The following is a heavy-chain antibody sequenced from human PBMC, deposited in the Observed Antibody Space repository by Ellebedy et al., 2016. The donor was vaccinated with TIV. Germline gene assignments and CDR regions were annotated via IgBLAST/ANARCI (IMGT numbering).Heavy chain of an antibody. CDR2: VIPKLATI. V-gene: IGHV1-69*13. CDR1: GGTFSSYG. J-gene: IGHJ2*01. CDR3: ARNYGDHSRYFDF. Sequence: SVKVSXXASGGTFSSYGISWMRQAPGQGLEWMGGVIPKLATIKYAQKFQGRVTITADESTSTAYMELSRLKSEDTAVYYCARNYGDHSRYFDFWGRGTLVTVSS. D-gene: IGHD4/OR15-4a*01.